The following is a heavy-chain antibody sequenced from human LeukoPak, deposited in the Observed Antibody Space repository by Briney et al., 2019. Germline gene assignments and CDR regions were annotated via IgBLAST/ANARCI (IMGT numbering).Heavy chain of an antibody. CDR1: GFTFGSYS. V-gene: IGHV3-30*02. D-gene: IGHD1-1*01. Sequence: GGSLRLSCAASGFTFGSYSMNWVRQAPGKGPEWVAFTRFDDSYKAYGDSVKGRFTISRDNSKNTLYLQMDSLRSDDTAVYYCAKSSAGITWFDPWGQGTLVTVSS. CDR3: AKSSAGITWFDP. J-gene: IGHJ5*02. CDR2: TRFDDSYK.